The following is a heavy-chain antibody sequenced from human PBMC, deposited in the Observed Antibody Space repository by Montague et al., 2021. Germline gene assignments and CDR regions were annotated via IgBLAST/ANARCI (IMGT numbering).Heavy chain of an antibody. CDR1: GGPISSSSYY. CDR2: IYYSGST. D-gene: IGHD3-16*02. V-gene: IGHV4-39*01. Sequence: SETLSPTRTVSGGPISSSSYYWGWIRQPPGKGLEWIGSIYYSGSTYYNPSLESRVTISVDTSKNQFSLKLSSVTAADTAVYYCARHVIGNYGMDVWGQGTTVTVSS. J-gene: IGHJ6*02. CDR3: ARHVIGNYGMDV.